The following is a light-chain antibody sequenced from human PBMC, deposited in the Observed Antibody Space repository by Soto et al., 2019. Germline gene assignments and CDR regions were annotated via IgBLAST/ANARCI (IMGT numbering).Light chain of an antibody. Sequence: VFTHSLGKLNLSPGERAIISCRATQSISSRNLAWYQQKPGQPPRLLIFGASSRATGIPDRFSGSGSGTDFTLTISRLEPGDLAVYDCEQHGISHISFGQGTRLVIK. CDR3: EQHGISHIS. J-gene: IGKJ5*01. CDR1: QSISSRN. CDR2: GAS. V-gene: IGKV3-20*01.